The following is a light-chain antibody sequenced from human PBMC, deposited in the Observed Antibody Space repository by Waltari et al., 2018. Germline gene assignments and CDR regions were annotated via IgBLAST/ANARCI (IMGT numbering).Light chain of an antibody. CDR1: SGSVSTSYY. Sequence: QTVVTQEPSFSVSPGGTVTLTCALSSGSVSTSYYSSWYQQTPGQAPRTLIYNTNTRASGVPDRVSGSSRGNKAALTITGAQAEDESDYYCVLYMGRGASVFGGGTKLTVL. V-gene: IGLV8-61*01. CDR3: VLYMGRGASV. CDR2: NTN. J-gene: IGLJ3*02.